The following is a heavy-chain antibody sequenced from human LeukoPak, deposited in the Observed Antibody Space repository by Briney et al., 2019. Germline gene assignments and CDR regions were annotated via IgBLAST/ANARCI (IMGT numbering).Heavy chain of an antibody. V-gene: IGHV3-23*01. CDR1: GITLSNYG. Sequence: GGSLRLSCAVSGITLSNYGMSWVRQAPGKGLEWVAGISDSGGRTKYADSVKGRFTISRDNSKNTLYLQMNSLRAEDTAVYYCARELGGNTFDYWGQGTLVTVSS. CDR2: ISDSGGRT. D-gene: IGHD3-16*01. CDR3: ARELGGNTFDY. J-gene: IGHJ4*02.